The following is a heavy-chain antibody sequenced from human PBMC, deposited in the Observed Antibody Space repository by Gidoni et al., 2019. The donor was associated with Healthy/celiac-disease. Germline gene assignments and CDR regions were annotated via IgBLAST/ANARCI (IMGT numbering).Heavy chain of an antibody. CDR1: GYTLTDLS. D-gene: IGHD2-2*01. CDR3: ATATPRVGPRRADYYYYGMDV. Sequence: VQLVQSGAEVKKPGASVKVSCKVSGYTLTDLSMHWVRQAPGKGLEWMGGFDPEDGETIYAQKFQGRVTMTEDTSTDTAYMELSSLRSEDTAVYYCATATPRVGPRRADYYYYGMDVWGQGTTVTVSS. V-gene: IGHV1-24*01. J-gene: IGHJ6*02. CDR2: FDPEDGET.